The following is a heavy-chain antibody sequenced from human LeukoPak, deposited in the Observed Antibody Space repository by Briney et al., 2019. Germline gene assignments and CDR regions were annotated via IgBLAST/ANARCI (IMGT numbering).Heavy chain of an antibody. D-gene: IGHD3-22*01. J-gene: IGHJ4*02. CDR2: FDPEDGET. V-gene: IGHV1-24*01. CDR3: ATTLPWYSGYYRIDY. Sequence: ASVKVSCKVSGYTLTELSMHWVRQAPGKGLEWMGGFDPEDGETIYAQKFQGRVTMTEDTSTDTAYMELSSLRSEDTVVYYCATTLPWYSGYYRIDYWGQGTLVTVSS. CDR1: GYTLTELS.